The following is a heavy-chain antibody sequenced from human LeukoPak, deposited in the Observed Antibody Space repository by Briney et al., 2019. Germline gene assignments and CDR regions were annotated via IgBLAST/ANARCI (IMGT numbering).Heavy chain of an antibody. J-gene: IGHJ4*02. CDR1: GFTFSSYA. D-gene: IGHD3-10*01. CDR3: AKVGTRHYYGSGSY. V-gene: IGHV3-23*01. CDR2: ISGSGGST. Sequence: GGSLRLSCAASGFTFSSYAMSWVRQAPGKGLEWVSAISGSGGSTYYADSVKGRFTISRDNSKNTLYLQMNSLRAEDTAVYYCAKVGTRHYYGSGSYWGQGTLVTVSS.